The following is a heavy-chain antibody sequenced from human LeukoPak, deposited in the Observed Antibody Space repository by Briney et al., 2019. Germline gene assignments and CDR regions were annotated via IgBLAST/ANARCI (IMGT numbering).Heavy chain of an antibody. CDR1: GASISNYF. Sequence: SETLSLTCTVSGASISNYFWSWIRQPPGKGLDWIGYIYHSRTTGYNPSLKGRVTISVDTSKNQLSLTLSSVTAADTAVHYCARPRDYGGWFDPWGQGTLVTVSS. V-gene: IGHV4-59*01. CDR3: ARPRDYGGWFDP. J-gene: IGHJ5*02. CDR2: IYHSRTT. D-gene: IGHD4-23*01.